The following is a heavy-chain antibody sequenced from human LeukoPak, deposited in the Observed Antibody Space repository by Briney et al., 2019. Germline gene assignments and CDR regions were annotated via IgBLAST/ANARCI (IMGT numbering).Heavy chain of an antibody. V-gene: IGHV3-21*01. J-gene: IGHJ4*02. CDR3: ARAQDIVLMVYAPDY. D-gene: IGHD2-8*01. CDR1: GFTFSSYS. Sequence: GGSLRLSCAASGFTFSSYSMNWVRQAPGKGLEWVSSISSSSSYIYYADSVKGRFTISRDNSKNTLYLQMNSLRAEDTAVYYCARAQDIVLMVYAPDYWGQGTLVTVSS. CDR2: ISSSSSYI.